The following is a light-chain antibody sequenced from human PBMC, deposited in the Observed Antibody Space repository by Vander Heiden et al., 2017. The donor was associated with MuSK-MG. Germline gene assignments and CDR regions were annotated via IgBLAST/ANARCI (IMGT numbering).Light chain of an antibody. J-gene: IGLJ2*01. CDR3: LLSYSDSVV. V-gene: IGLV7-46*01. Sequence: QAVVTQGPSLAVSPGGTVTLTCGSSTGAVTSGHYPYRFQQKPGQAPRTLIYDTTNKYSWTPARFSGSLLGGKAALTLSGAQPEDEADYYCLLSYSDSVVFGGGTKLTVL. CDR1: TGAVTSGHY. CDR2: DTT.